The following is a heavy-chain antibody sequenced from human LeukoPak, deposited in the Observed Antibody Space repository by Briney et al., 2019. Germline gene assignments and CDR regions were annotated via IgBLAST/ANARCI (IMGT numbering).Heavy chain of an antibody. V-gene: IGHV3-23*01. CDR3: AKRGVVIRVFLVGFHKEAFYFES. D-gene: IGHD3/OR15-3a*01. J-gene: IGHJ4*02. CDR1: GISLSNYG. Sequence: GGSLRLSCAVSGISLSNYGMSWVRQAPGKGLEWVAGISGSGGSTIYADSVKGRFTISRDNPKKPLYLQMNSLRAEDTAFYFCAKRGVVIRVFLVGFHKEAFYFESWGQGALVTVSS. CDR2: ISGSGGST.